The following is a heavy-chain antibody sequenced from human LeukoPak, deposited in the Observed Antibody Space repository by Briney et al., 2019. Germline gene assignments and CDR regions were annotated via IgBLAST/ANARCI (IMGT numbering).Heavy chain of an antibody. J-gene: IGHJ4*02. CDR2: IYYSECT. V-gene: IGHV4-59*01. Sequence: SETLTLTCTVSVHPISSYYWSWIRQPPGRGLECCGYIYYSECTDYNLSCTSRVTISVDTSKNQFPSKLSSVTAADTAVYYCAREGFWSGSFDYWGQGTLVTVSS. CDR1: VHPISSYY. CDR3: AREGFWSGSFDY. D-gene: IGHD3-3*01.